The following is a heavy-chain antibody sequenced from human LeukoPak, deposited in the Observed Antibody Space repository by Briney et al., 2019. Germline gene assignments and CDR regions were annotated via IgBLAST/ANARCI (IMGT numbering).Heavy chain of an antibody. CDR2: VYYSGST. CDR3: ARGGSGWHKYYFDY. CDR1: GGSLTSNSYY. D-gene: IGHD6-19*01. Sequence: PSETLSLTCTASGGSLTSNSYYCDWIRQPPGKGLEWIGGVYYSGSTYYNPSLKSRVTISVDTSKNQCSLRLTSVTAADTAVYYCARGGSGWHKYYFDYWGQGTLVTVSS. V-gene: IGHV4-39*01. J-gene: IGHJ4*02.